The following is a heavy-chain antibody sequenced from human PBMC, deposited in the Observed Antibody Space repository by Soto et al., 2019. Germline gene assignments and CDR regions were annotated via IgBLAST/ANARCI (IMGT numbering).Heavy chain of an antibody. V-gene: IGHV3-7*01. CDR2: IKEDGTEK. CDR3: ARGGIGYCSGGTCFHTAFDM. CDR1: GFTFSSYW. J-gene: IGHJ3*02. D-gene: IGHD2-15*01. Sequence: EVQLVESGGGLVQPGGSLRLSCAASGFTFSSYWMSWVRQAPGKGLEWLANIKEDGTEKYYVDSLKGRFTISRDNAKKSWYGQMNGLRVDDTAVYYCARGGIGYCSGGTCFHTAFDMWGQGSMVTVSS.